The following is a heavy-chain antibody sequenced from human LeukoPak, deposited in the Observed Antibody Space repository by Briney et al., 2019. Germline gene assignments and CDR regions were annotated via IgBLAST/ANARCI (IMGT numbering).Heavy chain of an antibody. CDR1: GYTFTGYY. CDR3: ARVLPYQLLFDY. V-gene: IGHV1-2*02. Sequence: ASVKVSCKASGYTFTGYYMHWVRQAPGQGLEWMGWINPNSGGTNYAQKFQARVTMTRDTSISTAYMELSRLRSDDTAVYYCARVLPYQLLFDYWGQGTLVTVSS. J-gene: IGHJ4*02. D-gene: IGHD2-2*01. CDR2: INPNSGGT.